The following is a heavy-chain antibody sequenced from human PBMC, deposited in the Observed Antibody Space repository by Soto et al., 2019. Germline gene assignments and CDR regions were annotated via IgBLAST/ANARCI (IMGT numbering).Heavy chain of an antibody. D-gene: IGHD5-12*01. CDR3: ARHHGPTTSENGFDP. V-gene: IGHV1-18*01. CDR2: ISTYSGDT. J-gene: IGHJ5*02. CDR1: GYTFFTYD. Sequence: QVHLVQSGVEVKTTGASVKVSCQASGYTFFTYDISWVRQAPGQGLEWMGWISTYSGDTKYAQKFQGRVTMTTDTSTTPAYLELRSLRADDTAEYYCARHHGPTTSENGFDPWGQGTLVTVSS.